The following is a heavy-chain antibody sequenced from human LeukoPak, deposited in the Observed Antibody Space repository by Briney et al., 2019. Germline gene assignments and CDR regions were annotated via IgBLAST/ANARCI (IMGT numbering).Heavy chain of an antibody. V-gene: IGHV3-23*01. Sequence: GGSLRLSCAASGFTFSSYAMSWVRQAPGKGLEWVSAISGSGGSTYYADSVKGRFTISRDNSKNTLYLQMNSLRAEDTAVYYCARDPRRRYSGTLFYFDYWGQGTLVSVSS. D-gene: IGHD1-26*01. CDR1: GFTFSSYA. CDR2: ISGSGGST. J-gene: IGHJ4*02. CDR3: ARDPRRRYSGTLFYFDY.